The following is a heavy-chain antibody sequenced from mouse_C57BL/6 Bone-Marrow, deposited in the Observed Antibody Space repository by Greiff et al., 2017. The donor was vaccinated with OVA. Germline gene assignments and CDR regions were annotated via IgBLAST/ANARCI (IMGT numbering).Heavy chain of an antibody. CDR1: GFTFSDYG. D-gene: IGHD1-1*02. J-gene: IGHJ2*01. CDR3: ARQGDYGYYFDY. Sequence: EVQLVESGGGLVQPGGSLKLSCAASGFTFSDYGMAWVRQAPRKGPEWVAFISNLAYSIYYADTVTGRFTISRENAKNTLYLEMSSLRSEDTAMYYCARQGDYGYYFDYWGQGTTLTVSS. V-gene: IGHV5-15*01. CDR2: ISNLAYSI.